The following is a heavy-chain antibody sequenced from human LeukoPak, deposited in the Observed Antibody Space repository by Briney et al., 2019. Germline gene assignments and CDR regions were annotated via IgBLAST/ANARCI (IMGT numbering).Heavy chain of an antibody. CDR2: ISGDESST. CDR1: GFTFSSYA. Sequence: GGSLRLSCAASGFTFSSYAMHWVRQAPGKGLVWLSRISGDESSTSYADSVKGRFTISRDNAKNTLFLQMNSLRAEDTAVYYCAGGSTLDRGLVYYWGQGALVTVSS. CDR3: AGGSTLDRGLVYY. D-gene: IGHD3-10*01. V-gene: IGHV3-74*01. J-gene: IGHJ4*02.